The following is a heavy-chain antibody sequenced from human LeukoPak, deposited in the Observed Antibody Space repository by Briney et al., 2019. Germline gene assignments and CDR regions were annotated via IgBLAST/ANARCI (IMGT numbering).Heavy chain of an antibody. D-gene: IGHD3-10*01. CDR1: GGSFSGFR. CDR2: INHSGGT. J-gene: IGHJ5*02. CDR3: ARGPMVRGVMSWFDP. Sequence: PSETLSLTCAVSGGSFSGFRWHWIRQPPGKGPEWIGEINHSGGTTYNPSLKSRVTISVDTSKIQFSLNLTSVTAADTAVYYCARGPMVRGVMSWFDPWGQGTLVTVSS. V-gene: IGHV4-34*01.